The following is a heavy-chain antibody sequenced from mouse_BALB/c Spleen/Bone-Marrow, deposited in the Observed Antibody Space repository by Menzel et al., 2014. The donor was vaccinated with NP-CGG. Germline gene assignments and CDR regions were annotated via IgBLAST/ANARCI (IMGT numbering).Heavy chain of an antibody. CDR2: IDPANGYT. Sequence: EVQLQQSGAELVKPGASVKLSCTASGFNIKDTYVHWVKQRPEQGLEWIGRIDPANGYTNYAPKFQGKATITADTSSNTAYLQLSSLTSEDTAVYYCASKKNYYAMDYWGQGTSVTVSS. CDR1: GFNIKDTY. J-gene: IGHJ4*01. V-gene: IGHV14-3*02. CDR3: ASKKNYYAMDY.